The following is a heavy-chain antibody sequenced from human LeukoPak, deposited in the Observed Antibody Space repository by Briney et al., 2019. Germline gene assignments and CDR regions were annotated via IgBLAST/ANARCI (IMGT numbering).Heavy chain of an antibody. CDR1: GGTFSSYA. J-gene: IGHJ6*02. CDR3: ARAFIATVYYYYYGMDV. Sequence: SVKVSCKASGGTFSSYAISWVRQAPGQGLGWMGGIIPIFGTANYAQKFQGRVTITADESTSTAYMELSSLRSEDTAVYYCARAFIATVYYYYYGMDVWGQGTTVTVSS. V-gene: IGHV1-69*13. D-gene: IGHD6-13*01. CDR2: IIPIFGTA.